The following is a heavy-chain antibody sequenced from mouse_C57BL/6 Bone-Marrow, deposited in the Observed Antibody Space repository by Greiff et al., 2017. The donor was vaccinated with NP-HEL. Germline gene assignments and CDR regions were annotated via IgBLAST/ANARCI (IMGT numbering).Heavy chain of an antibody. CDR3: TTWGNLYYGRYFDV. Sequence: VHVKQSGAELVRPGASVKLSCTASGFNIKDDYMHWVKQRPEQGLEWIGWIDPENGDTEYASKFQGKATITADTSSNTAYLQLSSLTSEDTAVYYCTTWGNLYYGRYFDVWGTGTTVTVSS. CDR1: GFNIKDDY. J-gene: IGHJ1*03. V-gene: IGHV14-4*01. CDR2: IDPENGDT. D-gene: IGHD2-1*01.